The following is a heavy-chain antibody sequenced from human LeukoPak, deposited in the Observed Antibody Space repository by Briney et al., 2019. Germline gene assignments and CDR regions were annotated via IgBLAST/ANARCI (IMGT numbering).Heavy chain of an antibody. J-gene: IGHJ6*02. CDR1: GFTFSSYA. CDR2: ISYDGSNK. Sequence: GRSLRLSCAASGFTFSSYAMHWVRQAPGKGLEWVAVISYDGSNKYYADSVKGRFTISRDNSKNTLYLQMNSLRAEDTAVYYCARGGIVVVTAIIDYYYYGMDVWGQGTTVTVSS. V-gene: IGHV3-30-3*01. D-gene: IGHD2-21*02. CDR3: ARGGIVVVTAIIDYYYYGMDV.